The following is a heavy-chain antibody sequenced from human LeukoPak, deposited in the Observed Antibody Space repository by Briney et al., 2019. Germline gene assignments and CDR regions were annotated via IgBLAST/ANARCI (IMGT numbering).Heavy chain of an antibody. Sequence: GGSLRLSCGASEFSFSDFYMPWIRQAPGKGLEWVSYISSSSSHTNYADSVKGRFTISRDNAKNSLYLQMNSLRAEDTAVYYCTRTNLGSGWRFDYWGQGTLVTVSS. CDR3: TRTNLGSGWRFDY. CDR1: EFSFSDFY. CDR2: ISSSSSHT. J-gene: IGHJ4*02. D-gene: IGHD6-19*01. V-gene: IGHV3-11*06.